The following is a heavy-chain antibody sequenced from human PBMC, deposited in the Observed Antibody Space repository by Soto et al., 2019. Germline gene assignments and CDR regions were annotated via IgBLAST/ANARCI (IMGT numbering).Heavy chain of an antibody. V-gene: IGHV1-8*01. D-gene: IGHD2-21*02. CDR1: GYTFTDLD. CDR2: MHPTSGDT. J-gene: IGHJ4*02. Sequence: QVQLVQSGAEVRQPGASVKVSCKTSGYTFTDLDINWVRQATGQGLEWMGWMHPTSGDTGYARNFQGRVTMTRDISISTAYMELNSLRYEDTAFYYCARGLTAGVDHRGQGTLVTVSS. CDR3: ARGLTAGVDH.